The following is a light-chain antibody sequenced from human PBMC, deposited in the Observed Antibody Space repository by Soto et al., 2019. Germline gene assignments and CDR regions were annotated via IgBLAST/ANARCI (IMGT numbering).Light chain of an antibody. CDR1: SSKIGSNY. CDR3: AAWDDSLSVRYV. CDR2: RNN. J-gene: IGLJ1*01. Sequence: QSALTQPPSASGTPGQRVTISCSGSSSKIGSNYVYWYQQLPGTAPKLLIYRNNQRPSGVPDRFSGSKSGTSASLAISGLRSEDEADYYCAAWDDSLSVRYVFGTGTKVTVL. V-gene: IGLV1-47*01.